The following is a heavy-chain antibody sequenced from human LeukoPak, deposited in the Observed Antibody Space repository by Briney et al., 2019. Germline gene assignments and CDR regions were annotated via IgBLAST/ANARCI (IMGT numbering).Heavy chain of an antibody. V-gene: IGHV4-39*07. CDR1: GGSISGYSYY. J-gene: IGHJ6*03. CDR2: IYYSGST. CDR3: AREDNSGYAPHYYFYYMDV. Sequence: SETLSLTCSVSGGSISGYSYYWGWVRQPPGKGLEWIGTIYYSGSTFSNPSLKSRVTVSVDTSKNQFSLKLSSVTAADTVIYYCAREDNSGYAPHYYFYYMDVWGKGTTVTISS. D-gene: IGHD5-12*01.